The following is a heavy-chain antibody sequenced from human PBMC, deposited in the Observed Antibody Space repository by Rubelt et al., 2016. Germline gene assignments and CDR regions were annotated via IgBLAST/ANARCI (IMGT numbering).Heavy chain of an antibody. Sequence: EVQLVESGGGLVQPGGSLRLSCAASGFIFSSYNMNWVRQTPGKGLEWVSSISSSSSYIYYADSVKGRLPISRDNAKKSLYLQVNSLRAEDTAVYYCARGSRDGYNQDAFDIWGQGTMVTVSS. D-gene: IGHD5-24*01. J-gene: IGHJ3*02. CDR3: ARGSRDGYNQDAFDI. V-gene: IGHV3-21*01. CDR1: GFIFSSYN. CDR2: ISSSSSYI.